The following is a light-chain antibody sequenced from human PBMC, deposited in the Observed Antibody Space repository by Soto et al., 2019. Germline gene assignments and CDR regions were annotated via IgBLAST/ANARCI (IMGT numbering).Light chain of an antibody. Sequence: EIVLARSPGTLSLSPGEVATLSCWASQSVSSSHLAWYQQIPGQAPRLLIYDASIRAAGIPDRFSGSGSGTDFTFTISSLQPEDIATYYCQQYDNLPRTFGGGTKVDIK. CDR2: DAS. J-gene: IGKJ4*01. CDR3: QQYDNLPRT. V-gene: IGKV3-20*01. CDR1: QSVSSSH.